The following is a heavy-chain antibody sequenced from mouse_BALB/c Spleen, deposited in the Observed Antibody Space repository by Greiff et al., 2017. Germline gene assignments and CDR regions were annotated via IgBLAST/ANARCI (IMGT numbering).Heavy chain of an antibody. CDR2: ISYSGST. CDR1: GYSITSDYA. Sequence: EVKLQESGPGLVKPSQSLSLTCTVTGYSITSDYAWNWIRQFPGNKLEWMGYISYSGSTSYNPSLKSRISITRDTSKNQFFLQLNSVTTEDTATYYCARRGDYDWNWYFDVWGAGTTVTVSS. CDR3: ARRGDYDWNWYFDV. J-gene: IGHJ1*01. V-gene: IGHV3-2*02. D-gene: IGHD2-4*01.